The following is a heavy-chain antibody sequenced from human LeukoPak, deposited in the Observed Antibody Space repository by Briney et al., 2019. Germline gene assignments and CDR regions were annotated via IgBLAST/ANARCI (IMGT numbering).Heavy chain of an antibody. CDR3: AKDKSGGAVALDY. Sequence: GGSLRLSCVASGFTFSSYWMHWVRQDPRKGLVWVSRINGDGRNINYADSVRGRFTISRDNAKNSLYLQMNSLRAEDTALYYCAKDKSGGAVALDYWGQGTLVTVSS. CDR2: INGDGRNI. J-gene: IGHJ4*02. CDR1: GFTFSSYW. D-gene: IGHD6-19*01. V-gene: IGHV3-74*01.